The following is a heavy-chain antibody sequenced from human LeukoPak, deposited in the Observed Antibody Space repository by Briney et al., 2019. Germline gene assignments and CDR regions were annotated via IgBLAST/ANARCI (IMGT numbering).Heavy chain of an antibody. CDR2: ISSSGSTI. CDR1: GFTFSSYE. Sequence: GSLRLSCAASGFTFSSYEMNWVRQAPGKGLEWVSYISSSGSTIYYADSVKGRFTISRDNAKNSLYLQMNSLRAEDTAIYYCAELGITMIGGVWGKGTTVTISS. J-gene: IGHJ6*04. D-gene: IGHD3-10*02. CDR3: AELGITMIGGV. V-gene: IGHV3-48*03.